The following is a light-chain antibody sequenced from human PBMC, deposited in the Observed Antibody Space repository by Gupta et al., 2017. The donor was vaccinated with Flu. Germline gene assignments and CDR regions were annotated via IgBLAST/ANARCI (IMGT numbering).Light chain of an antibody. J-gene: IGLJ1*01. V-gene: IGLV2-8*01. CDR2: EVN. Sequence: QSALTQPPSASGSPGQSVTISCTGTSSDVGAYNFVSWYQQHPGKAPKLMIYEVNKRPSGVPDRFSGSKSGNPASLTVSGLQAEDEADYYCSSYAGRNVAFGTGTTVTVL. CDR3: SSYAGRNVA. CDR1: SSDVGAYNF.